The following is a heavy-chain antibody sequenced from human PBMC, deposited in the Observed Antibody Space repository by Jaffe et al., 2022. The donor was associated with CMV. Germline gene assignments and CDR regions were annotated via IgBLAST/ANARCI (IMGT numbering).Heavy chain of an antibody. J-gene: IGHJ4*02. CDR1: GLTFKDAW. CDR2: ITHDGSNT. D-gene: IGHD6-13*01. CDR3: ASDWYHCPDY. Sequence: EVQMVESGGGLVQPGGSLRLSCAVSGLTFKDAWMHWFRQPPGKGLVWVSRITHDGSNTVYADSVKGRFTISRDNTKNTLFLQMDSLRDEDTAVYYCASDWYHCPDYWGRGTLVTVSS. V-gene: IGHV3-74*01.